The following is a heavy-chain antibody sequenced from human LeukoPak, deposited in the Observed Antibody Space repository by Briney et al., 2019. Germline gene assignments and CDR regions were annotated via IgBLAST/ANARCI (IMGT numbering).Heavy chain of an antibody. CDR2: IIPIFGTA. D-gene: IGHD6-19*01. CDR1: GGTFSSYA. CDR3: ATRNSSGWYAGGDFFDY. Sequence: SVKVSCKASGGTFSSYAISWVRQAPGQGLEWMGGIIPIFGTANYAQKFQGRVTMTEDTSTDTAYMELSSLRSEDTAVYYCATRNSSGWYAGGDFFDYWGQGTLVTVSS. J-gene: IGHJ4*02. V-gene: IGHV1-69*06.